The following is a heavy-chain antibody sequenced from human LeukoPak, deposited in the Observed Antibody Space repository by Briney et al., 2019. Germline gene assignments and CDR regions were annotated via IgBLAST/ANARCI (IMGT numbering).Heavy chain of an antibody. V-gene: IGHV1-46*01. CDR1: GYTFTSYY. D-gene: IGHD1-26*01. J-gene: IGHJ3*02. Sequence: GASVKVSCKASGYTFTSYYMHWVRQAPGQGLEWMAIINPSGGSTSYAQKFEGRVTMTRDTSTSTVYMELSSLRSEDTAVYYCARDPVGATTLGAFDIWGQGTMVTVSS. CDR3: ARDPVGATTLGAFDI. CDR2: INPSGGST.